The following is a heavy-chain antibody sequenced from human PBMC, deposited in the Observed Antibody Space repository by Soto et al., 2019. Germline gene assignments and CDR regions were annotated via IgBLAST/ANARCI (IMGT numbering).Heavy chain of an antibody. J-gene: IGHJ5*02. D-gene: IGHD6-13*01. V-gene: IGHV1-8*01. Sequence: QVQLVQSGAEVKKPGASVKVSCKASGYTFTSYDINWVRQATGQGLEWMGWMNPNSGNTGYAQKFQGRVTMTRNTSISTAYMELSSLRSEDTAVYYCARVTATAYSSSWYVGWFDPWGQGTLVTVSS. CDR3: ARVTATAYSSSWYVGWFDP. CDR1: GYTFTSYD. CDR2: MNPNSGNT.